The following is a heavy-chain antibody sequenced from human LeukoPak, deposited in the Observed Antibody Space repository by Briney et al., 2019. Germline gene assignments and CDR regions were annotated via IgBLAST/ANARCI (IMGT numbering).Heavy chain of an antibody. Sequence: GGSLRLSCAASGFTFSSYGMHWVRQAPGKGLEWVAFIRYDGSNKYYADSVKGRFTISRDNSENTLYLQMNSLRAEDTAVYYCAKGLGYCSSTSCLDVWGKGTTVTVSS. D-gene: IGHD2-2*01. CDR1: GFTFSSYG. CDR2: IRYDGSNK. J-gene: IGHJ6*04. CDR3: AKGLGYCSSTSCLDV. V-gene: IGHV3-30*02.